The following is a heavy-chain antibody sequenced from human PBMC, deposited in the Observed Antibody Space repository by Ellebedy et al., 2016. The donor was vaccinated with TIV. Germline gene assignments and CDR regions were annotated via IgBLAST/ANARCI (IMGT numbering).Heavy chain of an antibody. V-gene: IGHV3-48*01. CDR2: ISSSSSTM. CDR1: GFSFSSYG. CDR3: ARVSTSWYTDY. D-gene: IGHD2-2*02. J-gene: IGHJ4*02. Sequence: GGSLRLSCAASGFSFSSYGMNWVRQAPGKGLGWVSYISSSSSTMYYADSVKGRFTISRDDAKNSLYLQMNSLRAEDTAVYYCARVSTSWYTDYWGQGTLVTVSS.